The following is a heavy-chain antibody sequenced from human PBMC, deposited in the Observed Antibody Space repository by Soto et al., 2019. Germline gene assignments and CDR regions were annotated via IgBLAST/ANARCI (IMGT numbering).Heavy chain of an antibody. D-gene: IGHD6-19*01. CDR1: GFTFSSYA. J-gene: IGHJ6*02. CDR3: ARGGGGWFSYYYYGVDV. CDR2: ISYDGSNK. V-gene: IGHV3-30-3*01. Sequence: QVQLVESGGGVVQPGRSLRLSCAASGFTFSSYAMHWVRQAPGKGLEWVAVISYDGSNKYYADSVKGRFTISRDNSKNTLYLQMNSLRAEDTAVYYCARGGGGWFSYYYYGVDVWGQGTTVTVSS.